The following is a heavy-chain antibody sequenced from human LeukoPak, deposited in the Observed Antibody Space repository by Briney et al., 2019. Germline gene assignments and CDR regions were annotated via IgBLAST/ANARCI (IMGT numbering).Heavy chain of an antibody. CDR2: NYYSGST. D-gene: IGHD3-9*01. J-gene: IGHJ2*01. CDR1: GGSISSYY. Sequence: SETLSLTCTVSGGSISSYYWSWIRQPPGKGLEWIGYNYYSGSTNYNPSLKSRVTISVDTSKNQFSLKLSSVTAADTAVYYCASESYYDILTDSTPRYFDLWGRGTLVTVSS. V-gene: IGHV4-59*01. CDR3: ASESYYDILTDSTPRYFDL.